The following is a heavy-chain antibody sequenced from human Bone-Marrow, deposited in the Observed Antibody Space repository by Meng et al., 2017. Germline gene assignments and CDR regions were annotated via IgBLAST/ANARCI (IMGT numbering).Heavy chain of an antibody. CDR3: ARGIPAAGFAFDI. Sequence: SQTLSLTCAVYGGSFSGYYWSWIRQPPGKGLEWIGEINHSGSTNYNPSLKSRVTISVDTSKNQFSLKLSSVTAADTAVYYCARGIPAAGFAFDIWGQGTMVTVSS. J-gene: IGHJ3*02. CDR1: GGSFSGYY. V-gene: IGHV4-34*01. CDR2: INHSGST. D-gene: IGHD6-13*01.